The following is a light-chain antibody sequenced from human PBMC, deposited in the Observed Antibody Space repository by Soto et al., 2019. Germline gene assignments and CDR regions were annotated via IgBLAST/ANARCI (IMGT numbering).Light chain of an antibody. V-gene: IGLV6-57*02. Sequence: NFMLTQPHSVSESPGKTVTISCTGSSGSIASNYVQWYQQRPGSAPTTVIYEDNQRPSGVPDRFSGSIDSSSNSASLTSSGLKTEDEAYYYCQSYDSSNVVFGGGTKLTVL. CDR3: QSYDSSNVV. J-gene: IGLJ2*01. CDR2: EDN. CDR1: SGSIASNY.